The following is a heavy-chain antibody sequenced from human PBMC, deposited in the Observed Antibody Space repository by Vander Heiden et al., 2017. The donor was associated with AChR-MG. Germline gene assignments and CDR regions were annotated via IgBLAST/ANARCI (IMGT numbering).Heavy chain of an antibody. CDR3: AKDLYNWNDNMVGY. CDR1: GFTFRSYG. J-gene: IGHJ4*02. V-gene: IGHV3-30*18. Sequence: QVQLVESGGGVVQPGRSLRRSCAASGFTFRSYGMHLVRQAPGKGLEWVAVISYDGNNKYYEDSVKGRFTISRDNSKNTLYLQMNSLRAEDTAVYYCAKDLYNWNDNMVGYWGQGTLVTVSS. D-gene: IGHD1-20*01. CDR2: ISYDGNNK.